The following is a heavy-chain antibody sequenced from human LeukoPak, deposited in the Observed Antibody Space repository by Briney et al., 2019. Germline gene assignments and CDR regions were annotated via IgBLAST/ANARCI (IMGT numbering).Heavy chain of an antibody. J-gene: IGHJ5*02. V-gene: IGHV3-23*01. CDR3: ARGPYCSGGTCFSLGEFDP. CDR2: LSHSGGST. D-gene: IGHD2-15*01. CDR1: GFTFSKYA. Sequence: GGSLRLSCAASGFTFSKYAMSWVRQAPGKGLEWVSGLSHSGGSTYYADSVKGRFTISRDNSKNTFYLQLNSLRVEDTAIYYCARGPYCSGGTCFSLGEFDPWGQGTLVTVSS.